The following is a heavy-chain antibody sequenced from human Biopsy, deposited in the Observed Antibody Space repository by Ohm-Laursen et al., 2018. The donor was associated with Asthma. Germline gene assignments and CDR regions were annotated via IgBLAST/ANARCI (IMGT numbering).Heavy chain of an antibody. D-gene: IGHD5-18*01. CDR2: ISSSSSTI. Sequence: GSLRLSCSASGFTFSSYSMNWVRQAPGKGLEWVSYISSSSSTIYYADSVKGRFTISRDNAKNSLYLQMNSLRDEDTAVYYCARFKRGYSYGYAGVFDYWGQGTPVTVSS. CDR3: ARFKRGYSYGYAGVFDY. V-gene: IGHV3-48*02. J-gene: IGHJ4*02. CDR1: GFTFSSYS.